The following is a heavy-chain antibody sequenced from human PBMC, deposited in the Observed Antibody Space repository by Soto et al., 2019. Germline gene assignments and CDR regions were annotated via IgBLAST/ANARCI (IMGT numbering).Heavy chain of an antibody. Sequence: GGSVKGSCKASGYNFSFYGINLVRQGPGQGLEWMGWINPSDGNRNFAQKFEDRVTMTTATSTNTVFLELRSLKSDDTAIYYCARDRLRGYDSSGFYSWGQGTMVTVSS. CDR1: GYNFSFYG. CDR2: INPSDGNR. CDR3: ARDRLRGYDSSGFYS. J-gene: IGHJ4*02. D-gene: IGHD3-22*01. V-gene: IGHV1-18*01.